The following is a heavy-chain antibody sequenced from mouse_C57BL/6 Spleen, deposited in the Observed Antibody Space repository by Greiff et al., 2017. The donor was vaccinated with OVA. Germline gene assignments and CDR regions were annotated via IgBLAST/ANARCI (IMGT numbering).Heavy chain of an antibody. Sequence: VQLQQSGAELARPGASVKLSCKASGYTFTSYGMSWVQQRTGQGLEWIGDICPRSGYTYYHEKVKGKATLTADKSTNTAYMELRSLTSEDAADYFCARWGILTTVVATDYWGQGTTLTVSS. CDR2: ICPRSGYT. CDR3: ARWGILTTVVATDY. D-gene: IGHD1-1*01. CDR1: GYTFTSYG. V-gene: IGHV1-81*01. J-gene: IGHJ2*01.